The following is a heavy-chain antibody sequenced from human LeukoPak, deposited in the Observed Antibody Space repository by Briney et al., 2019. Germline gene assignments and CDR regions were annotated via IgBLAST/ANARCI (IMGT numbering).Heavy chain of an antibody. D-gene: IGHD3-22*01. CDR2: IYYSGST. CDR1: GGSISSYY. Sequence: SETLSLTCTVSGGSISSYYWSWIRQPPGKGLEWIGYIYYSGSTNYNPSLKSRVTISVDTSKNQFSLKLSSVTAADTAVYYCATDYYDSSGWYFDLWGRGTLVTVSS. CDR3: ATDYYDSSGWYFDL. J-gene: IGHJ2*01. V-gene: IGHV4-59*01.